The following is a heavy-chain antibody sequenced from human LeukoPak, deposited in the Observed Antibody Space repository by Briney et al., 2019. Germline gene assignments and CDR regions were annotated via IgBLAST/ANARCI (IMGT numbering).Heavy chain of an antibody. CDR2: ITNDGSST. D-gene: IGHD1-26*01. CDR1: GLTFSSHW. V-gene: IGHV3-74*01. CDR3: ARVAHLVGATDY. Sequence: GGSLRLSCAASGLTFSSHWMHWVRRAPGKGLVWVSRITNDGSSTTYADSVKGRFTISRDNAKNMLYLQVNSLRAEDTAVYYCARVAHLVGATDYWGQGTLVTVSS. J-gene: IGHJ4*02.